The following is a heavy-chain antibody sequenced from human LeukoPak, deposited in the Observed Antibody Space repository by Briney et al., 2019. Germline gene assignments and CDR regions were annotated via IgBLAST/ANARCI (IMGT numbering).Heavy chain of an antibody. CDR1: GFTFGDYA. J-gene: IGHJ6*03. CDR3: AKVNSRDGYNSYYYYYYMDV. Sequence: PGGSLRLSCTASGFTFGDYAMSWGRQAPGKGLEWVSAISGSGGSTYYADSVKGRFTISRDNSKNTLYLQMNSLRAEDTAVYYCAKVNSRDGYNSYYYYYYMDVWGKGTTVTISS. CDR2: ISGSGGST. D-gene: IGHD5-24*01. V-gene: IGHV3-23*01.